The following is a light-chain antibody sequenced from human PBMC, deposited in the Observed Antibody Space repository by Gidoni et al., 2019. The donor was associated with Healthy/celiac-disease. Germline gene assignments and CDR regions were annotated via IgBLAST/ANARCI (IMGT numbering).Light chain of an antibody. Sequence: DIQMTQSPSSLSASVGDRVTIPCRASQSISSYLNWYQQKPGKAPKLLISAASSLQSGVPSRFSGSGSATDFTLTISSLQPEDFATYYCQQSYSTPLFGGGTKVEIK. CDR3: QQSYSTPL. CDR1: QSISSY. J-gene: IGKJ4*01. V-gene: IGKV1-39*01. CDR2: AAS.